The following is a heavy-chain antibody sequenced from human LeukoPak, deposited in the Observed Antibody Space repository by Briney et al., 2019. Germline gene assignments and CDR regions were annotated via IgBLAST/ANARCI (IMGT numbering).Heavy chain of an antibody. CDR1: GFTFSSYS. J-gene: IGHJ4*02. CDR2: ISSSSTI. V-gene: IGHV3-48*04. CDR3: ARDKGGTGSRNFDY. D-gene: IGHD1-1*01. Sequence: PGGSLRLSCAASGFTFSSYSMNWVRQAPGKGLEWVSYISSSSTIYYADSVKGRFTISRDNAKNSLYLQMNSLRAEDTAVYYCARDKGGTGSRNFDYWGQGTLVTVSS.